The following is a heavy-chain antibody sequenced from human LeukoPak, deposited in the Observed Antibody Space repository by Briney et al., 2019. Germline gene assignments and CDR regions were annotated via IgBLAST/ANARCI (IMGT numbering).Heavy chain of an antibody. CDR3: ARIYGLYQEAMDV. Sequence: SETLSLTCTVSGDSITTYSWSWIRQPAGKGLEWIGRVYPSGTTNYNPSLKGRVTMSVDTSKNQFSLKLTSVTAADTAVYYCARIYGLYQEAMDVWGPGITVTVSS. CDR2: VYPSGTT. D-gene: IGHD3-16*02. CDR1: GDSITTYS. J-gene: IGHJ6*02. V-gene: IGHV4-4*07.